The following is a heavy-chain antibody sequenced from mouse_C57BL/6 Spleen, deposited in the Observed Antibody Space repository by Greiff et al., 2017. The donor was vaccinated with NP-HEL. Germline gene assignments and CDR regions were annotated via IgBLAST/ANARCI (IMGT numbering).Heavy chain of an antibody. D-gene: IGHD1-1*01. CDR1: GFNIKNTY. CDR3: AHIYYYGSSYADFDY. J-gene: IGHJ2*01. Sequence: VQLQQSVAELVRPGASVKLSCTASGFNIKNTYMHWVKQRPEQGLEWIGRIDPANGNTKYAPKVQGKATITADTSSNTAYLQLSSLTSEDTAIYYCAHIYYYGSSYADFDYWGQGTTLTVSS. V-gene: IGHV14-3*01. CDR2: IDPANGNT.